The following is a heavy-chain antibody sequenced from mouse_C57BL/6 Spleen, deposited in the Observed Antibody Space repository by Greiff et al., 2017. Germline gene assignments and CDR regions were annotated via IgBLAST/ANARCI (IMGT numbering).Heavy chain of an antibody. CDR1: GYTFTSYW. CDR3: ARGDYRSPYY. J-gene: IGHJ2*01. CDR2: IDPSDSET. V-gene: IGHV1-52*01. Sequence: HVQLQQPGAELVRPGSSVKLSCKASGYTFTSYWMHWVKQRPIQGLEWIGNIDPSDSETHYNQKFKDKATLTVDKSSSTAYMQLSSLTSEDSAVYFCARGDYRSPYYWGQGTTLTVSS. D-gene: IGHD1-1*01.